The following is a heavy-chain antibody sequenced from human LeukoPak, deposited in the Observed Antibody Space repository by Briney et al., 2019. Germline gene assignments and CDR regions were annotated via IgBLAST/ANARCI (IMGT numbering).Heavy chain of an antibody. D-gene: IGHD3-10*01. CDR2: IYYSGST. Sequence: SETLSLTCTVSGGSISSSNYYWGWIRQPPGKGLEWIGSIYYSGSTYYSPSLKSRVTISVDTSKNQFSLKLSSVTAADTAVYYCARDPSTFYYAGYFDYWGQGTLVTVSS. CDR1: GGSISSSNYY. J-gene: IGHJ4*02. V-gene: IGHV4-39*07. CDR3: ARDPSTFYYAGYFDY.